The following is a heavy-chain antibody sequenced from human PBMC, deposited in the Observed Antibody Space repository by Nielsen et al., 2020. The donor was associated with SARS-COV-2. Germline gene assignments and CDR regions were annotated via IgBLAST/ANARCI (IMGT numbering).Heavy chain of an antibody. J-gene: IGHJ3*02. CDR2: ISGSGGST. V-gene: IGHV3-23*01. CDR3: AKATTVTTSPI. D-gene: IGHD4-17*01. CDR1: GFTFSSYA. Sequence: GESLKISCAASGFTFSSYAMSWVRRAPGKGLEWVSAISGSGGSTYYADSVKGRFTISRDNSKNTLYLQMNSLRAEDTAVYYCAKATTVTTSPIWGQGTMVTVSS.